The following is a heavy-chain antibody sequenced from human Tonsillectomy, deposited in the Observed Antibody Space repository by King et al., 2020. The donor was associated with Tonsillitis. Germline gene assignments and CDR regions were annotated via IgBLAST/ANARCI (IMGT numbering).Heavy chain of an antibody. J-gene: IGHJ4*02. Sequence: QVQLVESGGGVVQPGGSLSLSCAASGFTFSSYTVNWVRQAPGQGLEWVAVISYVVGKKHYADSVKGRFTISRDNSKNTLYLQMNSLRSEDTAVFFCARDSLSADFGDYVYYFDYWGQGTLVTVSS. D-gene: IGHD4-17*01. CDR1: GFTFSSYT. V-gene: IGHV3-30*01. CDR3: ARDSLSADFGDYVYYFDY. CDR2: ISYVVGKK.